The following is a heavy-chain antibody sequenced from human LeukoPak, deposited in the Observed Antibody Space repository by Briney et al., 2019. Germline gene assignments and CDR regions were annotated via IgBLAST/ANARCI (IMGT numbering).Heavy chain of an antibody. D-gene: IGHD5-18*01. CDR3: ARVGGYSYGNFDY. V-gene: IGHV4-39*07. Sequence: SETLSLTCTVSGGSLSSSNYWGWIRQPPGKGLEWIGSIYYSGSTYYNPSLKSRVTISVDTSKNQFSLKLSSVTAADTGVYYCARVGGYSYGNFDYWGQGTLATVSS. CDR2: IYYSGST. J-gene: IGHJ4*02. CDR1: GGSLSSSNY.